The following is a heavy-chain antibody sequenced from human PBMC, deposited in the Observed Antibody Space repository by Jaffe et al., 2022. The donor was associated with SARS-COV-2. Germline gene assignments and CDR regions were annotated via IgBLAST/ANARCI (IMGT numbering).Heavy chain of an antibody. CDR2: IYYSGST. D-gene: IGHD3-16*02. Sequence: QLQLQESGPGLVKPSETLSLTCTVSGDSISSSNYYWDWIRQPPGKGLEWIGTIYYSGSTYYNPSLKSRVTISVDTSKNQFSLKLSSVTAADTAVYYCARAPIMITFGGLIVSSYFDYWGQGTLVTVSS. V-gene: IGHV4-39*02. CDR3: ARAPIMITFGGLIVSSYFDY. J-gene: IGHJ4*02. CDR1: GDSISSSNYY.